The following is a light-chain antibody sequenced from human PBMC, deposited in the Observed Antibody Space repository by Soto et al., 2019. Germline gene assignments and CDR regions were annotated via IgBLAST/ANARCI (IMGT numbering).Light chain of an antibody. Sequence: EIVMTQSPATLSVSPGERATISCRASQSVSSNLAWYQQKPGQAPRLLIYGASTRATGITARFSGSGSGTEFTLTISSLHSEDFAVYYCQQYNNWPPTWTFGQGTKVEIK. CDR1: QSVSSN. CDR3: QQYNNWPPTWT. J-gene: IGKJ1*01. CDR2: GAS. V-gene: IGKV3-15*01.